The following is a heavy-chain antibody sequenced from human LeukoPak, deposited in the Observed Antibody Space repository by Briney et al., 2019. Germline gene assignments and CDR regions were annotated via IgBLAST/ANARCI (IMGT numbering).Heavy chain of an antibody. CDR2: IYYSGST. CDR3: ATYRQVLLPFES. J-gene: IGHJ4*02. D-gene: IGHD2-8*02. CDR1: GGSISSYY. V-gene: IGHV4-59*01. Sequence: ASETLSLTCTVSGGSISSYYWSWIRQPPGKGLEWIGYIYYSGSTNYKPSLKSRVTISVDTSKNQFSLKLSSVTAADTAIYYCATYRQVLLPFESWGQGTLVTVSS.